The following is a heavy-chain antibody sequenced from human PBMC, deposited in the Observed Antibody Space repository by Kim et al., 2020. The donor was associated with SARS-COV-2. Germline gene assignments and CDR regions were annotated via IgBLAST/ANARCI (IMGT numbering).Heavy chain of an antibody. CDR2: IYTSGST. V-gene: IGHV4-61*02. Sequence: SETLSLTCTVSGGSISSGSYYWSWIRQPAGKGLEWIGRIYTSGSTNYNPSLNSRVTISVDTSKNQFSLKLSSVTAADTAVYYCARGFDDSSGYYGGYFRHWGQGTLVNVSS. D-gene: IGHD3-22*01. CDR1: GGSISSGSYY. J-gene: IGHJ1*01. CDR3: ARGFDDSSGYYGGYFRH.